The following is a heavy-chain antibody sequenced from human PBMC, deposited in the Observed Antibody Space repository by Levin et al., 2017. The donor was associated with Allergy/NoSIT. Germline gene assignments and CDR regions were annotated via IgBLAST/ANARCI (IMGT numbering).Heavy chain of an antibody. D-gene: IGHD3-16*02. CDR1: GFTFGDYA. CDR3: ARGGTQNYDYNWGRYRDGCFDW. V-gene: IGHV3-49*04. J-gene: IGHJ4*02. CDR2: IRNKAHGGTT. Sequence: GGSLRLSCTGSGFTFGDYAMSWVRQAPGKGLEWVGFIRNKAHGGTTEYAASVKGRLTISRDDSKSIAYLQMNSLKTEDTAVYFCARGGTQNYDYNWGRYRDGCFDWWGQGTLVTASS.